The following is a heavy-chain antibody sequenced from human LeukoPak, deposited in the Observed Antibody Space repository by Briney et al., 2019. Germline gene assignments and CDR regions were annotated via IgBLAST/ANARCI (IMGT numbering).Heavy chain of an antibody. Sequence: SETLSLTCTVSGGSISSYYWSWIRQPPGKGLEWIGYIYYSGSTNYNPSLKSRVTISVDTSKNQFSMKLSSVTAADTAVYYCARGEGYGAFFDYWGQGALVTVSS. D-gene: IGHD5-12*01. CDR2: IYYSGST. CDR3: ARGEGYGAFFDY. J-gene: IGHJ4*02. CDR1: GGSISSYY. V-gene: IGHV4-59*08.